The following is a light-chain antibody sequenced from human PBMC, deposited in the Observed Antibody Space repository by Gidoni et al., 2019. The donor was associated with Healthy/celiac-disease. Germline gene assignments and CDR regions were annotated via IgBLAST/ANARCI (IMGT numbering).Light chain of an antibody. J-gene: IGKJ1*01. CDR1: QSISSY. Sequence: DIQMTQSPSSLSASVGDRVTIPCRASQSISSYLNWYQQKPGQAPKLLIYAASSLQSGVPSRFSGSGSGTDFTLTISSLQPEDFATYYCQQSYRTPWTFGQGTKVDIK. CDR3: QQSYRTPWT. V-gene: IGKV1-39*01. CDR2: AAS.